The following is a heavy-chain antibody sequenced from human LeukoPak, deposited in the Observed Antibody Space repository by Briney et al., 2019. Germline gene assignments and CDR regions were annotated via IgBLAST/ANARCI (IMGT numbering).Heavy chain of an antibody. CDR1: GW. J-gene: IGHJ4*02. CDR3: ASVFES. V-gene: IGHV3-74*01. CDR2: INHDGSRT. Sequence: PGGSLRLSCATSGWMHWVRQAPGKGLVWVSGINHDGSRTFYADSVKGRFTISRDNAKNTVDLQMSSLSAEDTAVYYCASVFESWGQGSPVTVSS.